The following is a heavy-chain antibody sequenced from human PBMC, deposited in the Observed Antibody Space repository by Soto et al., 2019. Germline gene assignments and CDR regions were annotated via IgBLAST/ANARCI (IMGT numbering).Heavy chain of an antibody. CDR3: ARREIQGPIDY. J-gene: IGHJ4*02. CDR1: GYSISSSNW. Sequence: SETLPLTCAVSGYSISSSNWWGWIRQPPGKGLEWIGYIYYSGTTYYNPSLKSRVTMSVDTSKNQFSLKLTSVTAVDTAVYYCARREIQGPIDYWGQGSLVTVSS. V-gene: IGHV4-28*01. CDR2: IYYSGTT. D-gene: IGHD1-26*01.